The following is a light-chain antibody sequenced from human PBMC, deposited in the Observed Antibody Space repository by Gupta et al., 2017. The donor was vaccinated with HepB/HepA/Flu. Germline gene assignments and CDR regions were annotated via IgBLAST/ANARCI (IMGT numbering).Light chain of an antibody. Sequence: SYELTQPPSVSVSPGQTASITCSGDKLGDKYACWYQQKPGQSPVLAIYQDSKRPSGIPERFSGPNSGNTATLTISGTQAMDEADYYCQAWDSSTAVFGTGTKVTVL. CDR2: QDS. CDR1: KLGDKY. CDR3: QAWDSSTAV. J-gene: IGLJ1*01. V-gene: IGLV3-1*01.